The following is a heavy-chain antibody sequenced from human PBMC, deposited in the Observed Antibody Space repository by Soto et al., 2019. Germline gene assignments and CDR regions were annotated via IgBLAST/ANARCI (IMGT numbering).Heavy chain of an antibody. CDR2: INHSGST. CDR3: ARPANSGSYYFDY. V-gene: IGHV4-34*01. Sequence: QVQLQQWGAGLLKPSETLSLTCAVYGGSFSGYYWSWIRQPPGKGLEWIGEINHSGSTNYNPSLKSRVTISVDTSKNQFSLKLSSVTAADTAVYYCARPANSGSYYFDYWGQGTLVTVSS. J-gene: IGHJ4*02. CDR1: GGSFSGYY. D-gene: IGHD1-26*01.